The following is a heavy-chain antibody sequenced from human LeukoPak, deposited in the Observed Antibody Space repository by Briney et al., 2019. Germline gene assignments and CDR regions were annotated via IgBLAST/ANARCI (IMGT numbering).Heavy chain of an antibody. J-gene: IGHJ4*02. CDR3: ATDMIAVAAKEMDY. CDR1: GYTFTDYY. D-gene: IGHD6-19*01. CDR2: VDPEDGET. V-gene: IGHV1-69-2*01. Sequence: ASVKVSCKVSGYTFTDYYMHWVPQAPGKGLEGMGLVDPEDGETIYAEKFQGRVTITADTSTDTAYMELSSLRSEDTAVYYCATDMIAVAAKEMDYWGQGTLVTVSS.